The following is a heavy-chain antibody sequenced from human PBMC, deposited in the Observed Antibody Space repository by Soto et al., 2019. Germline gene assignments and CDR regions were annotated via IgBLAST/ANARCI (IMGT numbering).Heavy chain of an antibody. J-gene: IGHJ6*03. Sequence: PGGSLRLSCAASGFTFSSYDMHWVRQATGKGLEWVSTIDTAADTYYPDSVKGRFTISREKAKNSVYLQMDSLRAGDTAVYYCARGSRAFYYMDVWGKGTTVTVSS. CDR1: GFTFSSYD. V-gene: IGHV3-13*01. CDR3: ARGSRAFYYMDV. D-gene: IGHD3-3*02. CDR2: IDTAADT.